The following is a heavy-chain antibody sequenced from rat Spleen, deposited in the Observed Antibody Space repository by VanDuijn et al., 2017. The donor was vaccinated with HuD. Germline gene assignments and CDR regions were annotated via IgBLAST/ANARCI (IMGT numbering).Heavy chain of an antibody. V-gene: IGHV5-58*01. CDR3: AVAGYGY. D-gene: IGHD1-7*01. CDR1: GSTFSTYW. Sequence: EVQLVEPGGGLVQPGKSLKLSCLASGSTFSTYWMYWVRQAPGKGLRWVQSISNDGVNTYYPDSVKGRFTISRDNAESIVYLQMNSLKSEDTATYYCAVAGYGYWGQGVMVTVSS. CDR2: ISNDGVNT. J-gene: IGHJ2*01.